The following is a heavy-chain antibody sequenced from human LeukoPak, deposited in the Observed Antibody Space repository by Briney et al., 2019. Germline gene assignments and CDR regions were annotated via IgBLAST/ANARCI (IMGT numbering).Heavy chain of an antibody. J-gene: IGHJ4*02. CDR1: GGSFSVYY. D-gene: IGHD3-22*01. CDR2: INHSGST. CDR3: ARDRRYYYDSSGFDY. Sequence: SETLSLTCAVYGGSFSVYYWSWIRQPPGKGLEWIGEINHSGSTNYNPSLKSRVTISVDTSKNQFSLKLSSVTAADTAVYYCARDRRYYYDSSGFDYWGQGTLVTVSS. V-gene: IGHV4-34*01.